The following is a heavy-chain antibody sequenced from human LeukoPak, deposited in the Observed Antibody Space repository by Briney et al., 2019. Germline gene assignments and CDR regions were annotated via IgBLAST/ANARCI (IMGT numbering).Heavy chain of an antibody. CDR3: ARQKGGVAGLKYYFDF. Sequence: SETLSLTCTVSGRSINSSSYYWGWIRQPPGKGLEWIGSIYYTGSTYYKPSLKSRVTISVDTSKNQFSLKLSSVTAADTAVYYCARQKGGVAGLKYYFDFWGQGTLVTVSS. D-gene: IGHD6-19*01. V-gene: IGHV4-39*01. CDR2: IYYTGST. CDR1: GRSINSSSYY. J-gene: IGHJ4*02.